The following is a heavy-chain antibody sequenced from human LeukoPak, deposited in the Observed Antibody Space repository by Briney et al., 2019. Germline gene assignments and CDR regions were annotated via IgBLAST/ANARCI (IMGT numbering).Heavy chain of an antibody. CDR3: ARGRPGIAAAGPYYFDY. Sequence: ASVKVSCKASGGTFSSYAISWVRQAPGQGLEWMGWISAYNGNTNYAQKLQGRVTMTTDTSTSTAYMELSSLRSEDTAVYYCARGRPGIAAAGPYYFDYWGQGTLVTVSS. CDR2: ISAYNGNT. V-gene: IGHV1-18*01. D-gene: IGHD6-13*01. CDR1: GGTFSSYA. J-gene: IGHJ4*02.